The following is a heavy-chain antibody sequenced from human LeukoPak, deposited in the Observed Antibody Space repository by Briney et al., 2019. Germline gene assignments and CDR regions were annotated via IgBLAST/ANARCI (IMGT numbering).Heavy chain of an antibody. J-gene: IGHJ4*02. CDR3: ASSWNARYFDY. CDR1: GFTFSSYS. Sequence: GGSLRLSCAASGFTFSSYSMNWVRQAPGKGLEWVSSISSSSSYIYYADLVKGRFTISRDNAKNSLYLQMNSLRAEDTAVYYCASSWNARYFDYWGQGTLVTVSS. D-gene: IGHD1-1*01. V-gene: IGHV3-21*01. CDR2: ISSSSSYI.